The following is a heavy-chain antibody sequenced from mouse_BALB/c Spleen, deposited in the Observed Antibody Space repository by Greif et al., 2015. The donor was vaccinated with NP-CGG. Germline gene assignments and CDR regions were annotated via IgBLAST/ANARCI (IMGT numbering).Heavy chain of an antibody. CDR3: NALYGYEGSWFAY. V-gene: IGHV14-4*02. CDR2: IDPENGDT. CDR1: GFNIKDYY. J-gene: IGHJ3*01. Sequence: EVKLMESGAELVRSGASVKLSCTASGFNIKDYYMHWVKQRPEQGLEWIGWIDPENGDTEYAPKFQGKATMTADTSSNTAYLQLSSLTSEDTAVYYCNALYGYEGSWFAYWGQGTLVTVSA. D-gene: IGHD1-2*01.